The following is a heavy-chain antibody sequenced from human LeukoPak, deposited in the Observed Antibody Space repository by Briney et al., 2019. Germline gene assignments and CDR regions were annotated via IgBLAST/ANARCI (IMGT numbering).Heavy chain of an antibody. CDR1: GGSISSSSYY. J-gene: IGHJ4*02. D-gene: IGHD2-2*01. CDR3: ARQLGYCSSTSCYADKVDY. V-gene: IGHV4-39*01. Sequence: PSETLSLTCTVSGGSISSSSYYWGWIRQPPGKGLEWIGSIYYSGSTYYNPSLKSRVTISVGTSKNQFSLKLSSVTAADTAVYYCARQLGYCSSTSCYADKVDYWGQGTLVTVSP. CDR2: IYYSGST.